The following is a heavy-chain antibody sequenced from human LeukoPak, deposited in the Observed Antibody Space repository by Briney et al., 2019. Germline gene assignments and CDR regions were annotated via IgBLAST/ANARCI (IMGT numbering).Heavy chain of an antibody. CDR3: ARGGYYGSGNDFRFDP. Sequence: SETLSLTCTVSGGSFSTYYWSWIRQPPGKGLEWIGNIYYSGSTNYNPSLKSRVTMSVDTSKNQFSLKLSSVTAADTAVYYCARGGYYGSGNDFRFDPWGQGTLVTVSS. J-gene: IGHJ5*02. CDR2: IYYSGST. CDR1: GGSFSTYY. D-gene: IGHD3-10*01. V-gene: IGHV4-59*12.